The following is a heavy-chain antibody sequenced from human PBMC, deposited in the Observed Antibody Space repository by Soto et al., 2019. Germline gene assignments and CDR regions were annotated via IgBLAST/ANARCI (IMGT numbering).Heavy chain of an antibody. CDR3: ARTLITMIVVVIRVPDAFDI. CDR2: INAGNGNT. CDR1: GYTFTSYA. V-gene: IGHV1-3*01. J-gene: IGHJ3*02. Sequence: ASVKVSCKASGYTFTSYAMHWVRQAPGQRLEWMGWINAGNGNTKYSQKFQGRVTMTTDTSTSTAYMELRSLRSDDTAVYYCARTLITMIVVVIRVPDAFDIWGQGTMVTVSS. D-gene: IGHD3-22*01.